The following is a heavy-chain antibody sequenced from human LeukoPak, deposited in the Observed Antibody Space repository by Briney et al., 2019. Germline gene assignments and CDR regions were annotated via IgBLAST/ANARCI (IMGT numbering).Heavy chain of an antibody. Sequence: GGSLRLSCAASGFTFDDYGMSWVRQAPGKGLEWVSGINWNGGSTGYADSVKGRFTISRDNAKNSLYLQMNSLRAEDTALYYCAREVSYGYYYYYYMDVWGKGTTVIVSS. CDR1: GFTFDDYG. CDR2: INWNGGST. CDR3: AREVSYGYYYYYYMDV. D-gene: IGHD5-18*01. V-gene: IGHV3-20*04. J-gene: IGHJ6*03.